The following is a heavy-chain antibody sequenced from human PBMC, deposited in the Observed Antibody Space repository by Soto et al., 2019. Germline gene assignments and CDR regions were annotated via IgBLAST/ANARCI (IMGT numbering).Heavy chain of an antibody. CDR3: ARVPEAGRPLFDY. D-gene: IGHD6-6*01. CDR1: GFIFSDFA. V-gene: IGHV3-33*01. CDR2: IWYDGSNE. Sequence: VGSLRLSCAASGFIFSDFAMHWVRQAPGKGLEWVAEIWYDGSNEYYGDSVKGRFTISRDNSKNTLYLQLNSLRAEDTAVYYCARVPEAGRPLFDYWGQGALVTVSS. J-gene: IGHJ4*02.